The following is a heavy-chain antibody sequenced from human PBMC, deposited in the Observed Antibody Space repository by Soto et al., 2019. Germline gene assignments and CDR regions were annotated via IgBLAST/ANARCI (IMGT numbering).Heavy chain of an antibody. CDR2: IWYDGSNK. CDR3: ARARGGGVFWFDP. V-gene: IGHV3-33*01. J-gene: IGHJ5*02. Sequence: QVQLVESGGGVVQPGRSLRLSCAASGFTFSSYGMHWVRQAPGKGLEWVAVIWYDGSNKYYADSVKGRFTISRDNSKITMYLQMNSLRAEDTAVYYGARARGGGVFWFDPWGQGTLVTVSS. D-gene: IGHD2-8*01. CDR1: GFTFSSYG.